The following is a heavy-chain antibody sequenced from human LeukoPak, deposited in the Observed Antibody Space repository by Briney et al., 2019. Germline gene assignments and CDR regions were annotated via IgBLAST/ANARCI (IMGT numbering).Heavy chain of an antibody. Sequence: SETLSLTCTVSGGSVSSSSYYWSWIRQPPGKGLEWIGYILYGGSTSYNPSLKSRVTISVDTSKNQVSLQLSSVTAADTAVYYCARVSLTMIFNYRGQGILVTVSS. J-gene: IGHJ4*02. CDR3: ARVSLTMIFNY. CDR1: GGSVSSSSYY. D-gene: IGHD3-22*01. V-gene: IGHV4-61*01. CDR2: ILYGGST.